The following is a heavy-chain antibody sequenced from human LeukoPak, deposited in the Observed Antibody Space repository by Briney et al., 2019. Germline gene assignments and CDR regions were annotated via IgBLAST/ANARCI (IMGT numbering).Heavy chain of an antibody. D-gene: IGHD6-19*01. CDR2: IYYIGST. J-gene: IGHJ3*02. CDR1: GGSISSYY. V-gene: IGHV4-59*08. CDR3: ARLRPVAGYDAFDI. Sequence: PSETLSLTCTVSGGSISSYYWSWIRQPPGKGLEWIGHIYYIGSTSYNPSLKSRVTMSVDTSKNQFSLRLTSVTAADTAVYYCARLRPVAGYDAFDIWGHGTMVTVSS.